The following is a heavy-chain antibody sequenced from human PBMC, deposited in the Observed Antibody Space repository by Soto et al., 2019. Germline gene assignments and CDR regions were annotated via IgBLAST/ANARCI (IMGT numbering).Heavy chain of an antibody. J-gene: IGHJ5*02. V-gene: IGHV4-31*03. CDR1: GGSISSGDYY. CDR2: IHNSGTT. D-gene: IGHD3-16*02. CDR3: ARGVTFGGVIAPRFDP. Sequence: QVQLQESGPGLVKPSQTLSLICTVSGGSISSGDYYWSWIRQHPGKDLEWIGYIHNSGTTYYIPPLKSRVTMSVDTSKNQLSLKVTSVTAADTAVYYCARGVTFGGVIAPRFDPWGQGNLVTVSS.